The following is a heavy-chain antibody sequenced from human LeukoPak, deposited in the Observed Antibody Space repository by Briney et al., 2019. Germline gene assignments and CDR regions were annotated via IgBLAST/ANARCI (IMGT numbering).Heavy chain of an antibody. J-gene: IGHJ4*02. CDR3: AKEIYFDWLSQIDY. D-gene: IGHD3-9*01. CDR2: IRYDGSNK. CDR1: GFTFSSYG. Sequence: PRGSLRLSCAASGFTFSSYGMHWVRQAPGKGLEWVAFIRYDGSNKYYADSVKGRFTISRDNSKNTLYLQMNSLRAEDTAVYYCAKEIYFDWLSQIDYWGQGTLVTVSS. V-gene: IGHV3-30*02.